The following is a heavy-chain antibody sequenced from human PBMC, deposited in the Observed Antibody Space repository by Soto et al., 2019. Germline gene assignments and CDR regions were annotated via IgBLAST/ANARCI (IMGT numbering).Heavy chain of an antibody. V-gene: IGHV3-23*01. D-gene: IGHD2-15*01. J-gene: IGHJ3*02. CDR1: GFTFSSYA. Sequence: GGSLRLSCAASGFTFSSYAMSWVRQAPGKGLEWVSAISGSGGSTYYADPVKGRFTISRDNSKNTLYLQMNSLRAEDTAVYYCAKSERGDCSGGSCYSRNPPSGAFDIWGQGIMVTVSS. CDR2: ISGSGGST. CDR3: AKSERGDCSGGSCYSRNPPSGAFDI.